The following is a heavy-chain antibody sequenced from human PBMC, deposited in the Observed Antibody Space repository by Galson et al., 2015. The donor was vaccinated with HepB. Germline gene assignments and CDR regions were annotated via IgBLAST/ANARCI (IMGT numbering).Heavy chain of an antibody. Sequence: SLRLSCAASGFTFSSYAMHWVRQAPGKGLEYVSAISSNGGSTYYADSVKGRFTISRDNSKNTLYLQMSSLRAEDTAVDYCVKDLGYIRFLEWSHNWFDPWGQGTLVTVSS. CDR1: GFTFSSYA. CDR3: VKDLGYIRFLEWSHNWFDP. J-gene: IGHJ5*02. V-gene: IGHV3-64D*06. CDR2: ISSNGGST. D-gene: IGHD3-3*01.